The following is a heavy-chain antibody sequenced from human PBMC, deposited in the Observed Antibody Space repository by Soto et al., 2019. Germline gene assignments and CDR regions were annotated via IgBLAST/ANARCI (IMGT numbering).Heavy chain of an antibody. D-gene: IGHD3-9*01. J-gene: IGHJ6*02. V-gene: IGHV3-48*02. Sequence: GGSLRLSCAASGFTISGYSMNWVRQAPGKGLEWVSYISDTSDTILYADSVKGRFTVSRDNAKKSLYLQMSSLRDEDTAVYYYARDADTLTSFYYYGMDVWGQGTTVTVSS. CDR2: ISDTSDTI. CDR3: ARDADTLTSFYYYGMDV. CDR1: GFTISGYS.